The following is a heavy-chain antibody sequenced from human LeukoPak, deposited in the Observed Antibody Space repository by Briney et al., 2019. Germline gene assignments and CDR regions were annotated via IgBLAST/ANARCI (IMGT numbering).Heavy chain of an antibody. CDR3: ARGQSGSYYDFDY. CDR1: GGSIRSYY. Sequence: PSETLSLTCSISGGSIRSYYWSWIRQPAGKGLEWIGRIYTGGSTNYNPSLKSRVTLSVDTSKNQFSLKLSSVTAADTAVYYCARGQSGSYYDFDYWGQGTLVTVSS. D-gene: IGHD1-26*01. J-gene: IGHJ4*02. V-gene: IGHV4-4*07. CDR2: IYTGGST.